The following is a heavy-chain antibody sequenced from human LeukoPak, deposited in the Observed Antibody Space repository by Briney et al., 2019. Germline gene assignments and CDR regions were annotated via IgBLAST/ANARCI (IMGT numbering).Heavy chain of an antibody. Sequence: MASETLSLTCTVSGYSISSSYYWSWIRQPPGTGLEWIGYIYYSGSTNYNPSLKSRVTISVDTSKNQFSLRLRSVTAADTAVYYCARVTGYMIEDYFDYWGQGTLVTVSS. J-gene: IGHJ4*02. D-gene: IGHD3-22*01. CDR3: ARVTGYMIEDYFDY. CDR1: GYSISSSYY. CDR2: IYYSGST. V-gene: IGHV4-61*01.